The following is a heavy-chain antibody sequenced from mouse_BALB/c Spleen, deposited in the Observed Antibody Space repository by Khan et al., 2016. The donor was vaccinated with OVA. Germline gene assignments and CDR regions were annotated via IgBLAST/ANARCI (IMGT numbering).Heavy chain of an antibody. Sequence: VQLVESGAELMKPGASVKISCKATGYTFSSYWIEWVKQRPGHGLEWIGEILPGSGSNNYNEKFKGKATFTADTSSNTAYMQLSSLTSEDSAVYYGARGNYSGGSSWFVYWGQGILVTV. J-gene: IGHJ3*01. CDR2: ILPGSGSN. D-gene: IGHD1-1*01. V-gene: IGHV1-9*01. CDR1: GYTFSSYW. CDR3: ARGNYSGGSSWFVY.